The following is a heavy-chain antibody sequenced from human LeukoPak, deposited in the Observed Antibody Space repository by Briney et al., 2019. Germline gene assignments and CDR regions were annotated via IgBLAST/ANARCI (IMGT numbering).Heavy chain of an antibody. J-gene: IGHJ1*01. Sequence: GASVKVSCTASGYTFTGYYMHWVRQAPGQGLEWMGWINPNSGGTNYAQKFQGRVTMTRDTSISTAYMELSRLRSDDTAVYYCASQYYDILTGYWLQHWGQGTLVTVSS. V-gene: IGHV1-2*02. CDR1: GYTFTGYY. CDR3: ASQYYDILTGYWLQH. D-gene: IGHD3-9*01. CDR2: INPNSGGT.